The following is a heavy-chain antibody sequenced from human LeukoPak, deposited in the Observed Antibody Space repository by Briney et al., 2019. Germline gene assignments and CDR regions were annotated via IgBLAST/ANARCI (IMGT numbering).Heavy chain of an antibody. D-gene: IGHD5-18*01. Sequence: GGSLRLSCAASGFTFSSYAMSWVRQAPGKGLEWVSAISGSGGSTYYADSVKGRFNISRDNSKNTLYLQMNSLRAEDTAVYYCAPRGDTAMVTNYFDYWGQGTLVTVSS. CDR2: ISGSGGST. CDR3: APRGDTAMVTNYFDY. J-gene: IGHJ4*02. V-gene: IGHV3-23*01. CDR1: GFTFSSYA.